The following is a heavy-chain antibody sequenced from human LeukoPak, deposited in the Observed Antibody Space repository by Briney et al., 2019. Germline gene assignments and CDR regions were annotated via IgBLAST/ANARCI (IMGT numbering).Heavy chain of an antibody. CDR1: GFTVSSNH. V-gene: IGHV3-53*05. D-gene: IGHD6-6*01. J-gene: IGHJ4*02. CDR2: IYSGGST. CDR3: ARDLSSHSSPSY. Sequence: PGGSLRLSCAASGFTVSSNHMSWVRQAPGKGLEWVSVIYSGGSTDYADSVKGRFTISRDNSKNTLYLQMNSLRSEDTAVYYCARDLSSHSSPSYWGQGTLVTVSS.